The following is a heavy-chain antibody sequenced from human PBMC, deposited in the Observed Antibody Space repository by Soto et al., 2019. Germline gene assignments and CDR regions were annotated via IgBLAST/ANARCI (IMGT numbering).Heavy chain of an antibody. V-gene: IGHV4-61*01. CDR1: GCSIRSSSYS. CDR3: AREGAELVRGPLGNFDY. Sequence: PSETLSPTCPVSGCSIRSSSYSWGWIRQPPGEGLEWIGYIYYSGSTNYNPSLKSRVTISVDTSKNQFSLKLSSVTAADTAVYYCAREGAELVRGPLGNFDYWGQGTLVTVSS. D-gene: IGHD3-10*01. J-gene: IGHJ4*02. CDR2: IYYSGST.